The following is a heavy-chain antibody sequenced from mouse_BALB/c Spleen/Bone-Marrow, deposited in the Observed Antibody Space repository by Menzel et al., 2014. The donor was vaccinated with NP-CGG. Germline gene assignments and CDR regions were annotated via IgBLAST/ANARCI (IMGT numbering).Heavy chain of an antibody. CDR2: IRLKSHNYAT. CDR3: NTGFAY. V-gene: IGHV6-6*02. CDR1: GFTFSNYW. Sequence: EVQLVESGGGLVQPGGSMKLSCVASGFTFSNYWINWVRQSPEKGLEWVAEIRLKSHNYATRYAESVKERFTISRDDSKSSVYLQMNNLRAEDTGIYYCNTGFAYWGQGTLVTVSA. J-gene: IGHJ3*01.